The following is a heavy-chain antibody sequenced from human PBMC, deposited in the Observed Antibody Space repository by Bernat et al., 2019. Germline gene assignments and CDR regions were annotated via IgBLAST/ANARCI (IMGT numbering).Heavy chain of an antibody. CDR3: APRLSSSCFDY. V-gene: IGHV2-5*02. Sequence: QITLKESGPTLVKPTQTLTLTCTFSGFSLSTIGVGVGWIRQPPGKAPAWLAPIYCVDGKRYSPSLKSRRTITKDTSNNQVVLTLTNMDPVDTATYYCAPRLSSSCFDYWGQGTLVTVSS. D-gene: IGHD6-13*01. CDR2: IYCVDGK. J-gene: IGHJ4*01. CDR1: GFSLSTIGVG.